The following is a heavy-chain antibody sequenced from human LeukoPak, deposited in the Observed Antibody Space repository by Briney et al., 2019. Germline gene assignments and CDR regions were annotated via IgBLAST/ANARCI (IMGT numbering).Heavy chain of an antibody. D-gene: IGHD3-22*01. CDR2: INPNSGGT. J-gene: IGHJ4*02. V-gene: IGHV1-2*02. Sequence: AASVKVSCKASGYTFTGYYMHWVRQAPGQGLEWMGWINPNSGGTNYAQKLQGRVTMTTDTSTSTAYMELRSLRSDDTAVYYCAGPLGYDSSGYYLPYDYWGQGTLVTVSS. CDR1: GYTFTGYY. CDR3: AGPLGYDSSGYYLPYDY.